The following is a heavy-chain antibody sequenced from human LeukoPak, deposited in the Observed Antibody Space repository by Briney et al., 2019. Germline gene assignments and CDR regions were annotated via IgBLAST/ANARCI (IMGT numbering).Heavy chain of an antibody. J-gene: IGHJ6*02. CDR1: GLSFNSYG. CDR3: AKERGSGNYYFALDV. D-gene: IGHD3-10*01. Sequence: GGSLRLSCAVSGLSFNSYGMHWVRQAPGKGLEWVAVISYDGSNTYYADSVKGRFTISRDNSKTTLYLQMSRLRPEDTAVYYCAKERGSGNYYFALDVWGQGTTVTVSS. V-gene: IGHV3-30*18. CDR2: ISYDGSNT.